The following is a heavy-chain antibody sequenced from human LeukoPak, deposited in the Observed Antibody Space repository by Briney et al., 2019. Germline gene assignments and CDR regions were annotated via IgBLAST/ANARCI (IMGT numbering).Heavy chain of an antibody. CDR3: ARESGYSSSWADY. D-gene: IGHD6-13*01. V-gene: IGHV4-39*02. CDR1: GGSISSSSYY. CDR2: IYYSGST. Sequence: PSETLSLTCTVSGGSISSSSYYWGWIRQPPGKGLEWIGSIYYSGSTYYNPSLKSRVTISVDTSKNQFSLKLSSVTAADTAVYYCARESGYSSSWADYWGQGTLVTVSS. J-gene: IGHJ4*02.